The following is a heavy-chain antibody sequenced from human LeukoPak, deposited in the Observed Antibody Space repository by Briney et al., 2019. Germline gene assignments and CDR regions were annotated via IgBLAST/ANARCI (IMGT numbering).Heavy chain of an antibody. Sequence: SETLSLTCAVYGGSFSGYYWSWIRQPPGKGLEWIGEINHSGSTNYSPSLKSRVTISVDTSKNQFSLKLSSVTAADTAVYYCARGLAHRGYGSGSYYNKWGQGTLVTVSS. CDR1: GGSFSGYY. J-gene: IGHJ4*02. V-gene: IGHV4-34*01. D-gene: IGHD3-10*01. CDR2: INHSGST. CDR3: ARGLAHRGYGSGSYYNK.